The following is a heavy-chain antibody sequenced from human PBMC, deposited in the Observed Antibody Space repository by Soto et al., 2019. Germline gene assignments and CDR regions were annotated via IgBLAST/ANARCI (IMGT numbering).Heavy chain of an antibody. CDR3: ITVSLLWVGESIK. Sequence: GGSLRLSCAASGFTVSNAWMHWVRQAPGKGLEWVGRIKSKTDGGTTDYAAPVKDRVTISRDDSKNTVYLEMNSLKTEDTAVYYCITVSLLWVGESIKWGQGTLVTVSS. J-gene: IGHJ4*02. CDR2: IKSKTDGGTT. D-gene: IGHD3-10*01. CDR1: GFTVSNAW. V-gene: IGHV3-15*07.